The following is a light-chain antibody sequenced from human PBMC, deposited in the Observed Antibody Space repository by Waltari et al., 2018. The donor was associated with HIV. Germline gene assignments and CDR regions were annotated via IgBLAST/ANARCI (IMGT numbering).Light chain of an antibody. CDR3: LQDYNYPWT. V-gene: IGKV1-6*01. J-gene: IGKJ1*01. CDR2: GAS. CDR1: QASGND. Sequence: AIQLTQSPPSLSASVGDRVTITCRASQASGNDLDWYQQKPGKAPKLLIYGASTLQSGVPSRFSGSGSGTDFTLTISRLQPEDFATYFCLQDYNYPWTFGQGTKVEIK.